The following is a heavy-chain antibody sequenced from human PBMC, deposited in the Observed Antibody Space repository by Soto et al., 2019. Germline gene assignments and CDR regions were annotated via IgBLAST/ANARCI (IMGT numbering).Heavy chain of an antibody. CDR1: GFTFNNNW. Sequence: EVQLVESGGGLVQPGGSLRLSCAASGFTFNNNWMHWVRQAPGKGLVWVSRINSDGSSTSYADSVKGRFTISRDNANNTLYLQSNSLRVEDTAVYYCAREGSSWYYFDYWGQGTLVTVSS. V-gene: IGHV3-74*01. CDR2: INSDGSST. D-gene: IGHD6-13*01. J-gene: IGHJ4*02. CDR3: AREGSSWYYFDY.